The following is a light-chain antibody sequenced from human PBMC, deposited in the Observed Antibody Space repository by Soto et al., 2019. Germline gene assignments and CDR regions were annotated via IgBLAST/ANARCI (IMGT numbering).Light chain of an antibody. Sequence: EIVVTQSPGTLSLSPGERATLSCRASRSLSTSHLAWYQQKPGQAPRLPISGGSHRANGIPDRFSGSGSGTDFTLTISRLEPEDFAVYYCQQYGDSTFTFGPGTKVDI. V-gene: IGKV3-20*01. CDR1: RSLSTSH. CDR3: QQYGDSTFT. J-gene: IGKJ3*01. CDR2: GGS.